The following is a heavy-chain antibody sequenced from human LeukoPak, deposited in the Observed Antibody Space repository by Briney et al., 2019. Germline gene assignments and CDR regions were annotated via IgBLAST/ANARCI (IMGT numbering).Heavy chain of an antibody. J-gene: IGHJ5*02. V-gene: IGHV1-2*02. Sequence: ASVKVSCKASGYTFIGYYMHWVRQAPGQGLEWMGWINPNSGGTNYAQKFQGRVTMTRDTSISTANMELSRLRSDDTVVYYCARDVGIAAAGTWWFAPWGQGTLVPVSS. CDR3: ARDVGIAAAGTWWFAP. CDR1: GYTFIGYY. CDR2: INPNSGGT. D-gene: IGHD6-13*01.